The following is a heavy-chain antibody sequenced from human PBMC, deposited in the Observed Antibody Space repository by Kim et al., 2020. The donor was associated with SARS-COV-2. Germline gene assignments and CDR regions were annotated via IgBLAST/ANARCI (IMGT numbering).Heavy chain of an antibody. CDR2: IYPGDSDT. J-gene: IGHJ2*01. V-gene: IGHV5-51*01. D-gene: IGHD2-15*01. Sequence: GESLKISCKGSGFSFTSYWIAWVRQMPGKGLEWMGIIYPGDSDTRYSPSCQGQVTISADKSISTAYLQWSSLKASDTAMYYCARRVALHWYFDLWGRGTLVTVSS. CDR3: ARRVALHWYFDL. CDR1: GFSFTSYW.